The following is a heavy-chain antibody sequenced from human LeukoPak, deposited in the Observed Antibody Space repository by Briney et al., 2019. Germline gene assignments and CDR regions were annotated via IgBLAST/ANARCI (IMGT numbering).Heavy chain of an antibody. D-gene: IGHD2-21*02. CDR3: ARAGLQYCGGDCYSAPRRYYYYYYGMDV. J-gene: IGHJ6*02. Sequence: GASVKVSCKASGYTFTSYYMHWVRQAPGQGLEWMGWINPNSGGTNYAQKFQGRVTMTRDTSISTAYMELSRLRSDDTAVYYCARAGLQYCGGDCYSAPRRYYYYYYGMDVWGQGTTVTVSS. V-gene: IGHV1-2*02. CDR2: INPNSGGT. CDR1: GYTFTSYY.